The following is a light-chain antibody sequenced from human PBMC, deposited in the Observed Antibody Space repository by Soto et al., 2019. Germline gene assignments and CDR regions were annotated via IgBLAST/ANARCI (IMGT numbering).Light chain of an antibody. CDR3: QKSFNSPMFT. CDR2: AAS. Sequence: DLQITQSPSSLSASVGYRVNITFNSIQSISNSLNWYQQKPGMAPKLLIYAASTLGYGVPSRFSGSGSSTHFTLTISSLQPDDFATYYCQKSFNSPMFTFGKGTKVDIK. CDR1: QSISNS. J-gene: IGKJ2*01. V-gene: IGKV1-39*01.